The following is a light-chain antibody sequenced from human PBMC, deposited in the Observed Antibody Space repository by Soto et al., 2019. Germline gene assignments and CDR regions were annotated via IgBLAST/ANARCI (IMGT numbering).Light chain of an antibody. CDR1: QDIKNY. CDR3: QKYNSAQWT. V-gene: IGKV1-27*01. CDR2: GAS. J-gene: IGKJ1*01. Sequence: DIQMTQSPPSLSASVGDRVTITCRASQDIKNYLAWYQQKPGKVPKLLIYGASTLQTGVPSRFSGSGSGTDFALTISSLQPEDVATYYCQKYNSAQWTFGQGTKV.